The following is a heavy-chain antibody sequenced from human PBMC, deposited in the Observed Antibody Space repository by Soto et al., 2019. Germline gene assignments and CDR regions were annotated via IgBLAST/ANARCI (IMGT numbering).Heavy chain of an antibody. Sequence: ASVKVSCKASGYTFTSYGISWVRQAPGQGLEWMGWISAYNGNTNYAQKLQGRVTMTTDTSTSTAYMELRSLRSDDTAVYYCARDAPITMVRLVRGSLSRWFDPWGQGTLVTVSS. CDR1: GYTFTSYG. J-gene: IGHJ5*02. V-gene: IGHV1-18*01. D-gene: IGHD3-10*01. CDR2: ISAYNGNT. CDR3: ARDAPITMVRLVRGSLSRWFDP.